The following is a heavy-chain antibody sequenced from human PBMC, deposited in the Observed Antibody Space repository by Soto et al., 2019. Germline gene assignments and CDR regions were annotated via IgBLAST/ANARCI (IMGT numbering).Heavy chain of an antibody. CDR2: ISSSSSYI. V-gene: IGHV3-21*01. CDR3: ARDRITIFVVVTKTHYGMDV. CDR1: GFTFSSYS. D-gene: IGHD3-3*01. J-gene: IGHJ6*02. Sequence: GGSLRLSCAASGFTFSSYSMNWVRQAPGKGLEWVSSISSSSSYIYYADSVKGRFTISRDNAKNSLYLQMNSLRAEDTAVYYCARDRITIFVVVTKTHYGMDVWGQGTTVTVSS.